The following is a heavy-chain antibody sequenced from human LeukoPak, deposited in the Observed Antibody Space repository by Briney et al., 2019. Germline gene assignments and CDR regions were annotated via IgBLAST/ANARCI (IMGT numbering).Heavy chain of an antibody. CDR3: ARTIVATIKASRRGPYYFDY. V-gene: IGHV4-34*01. Sequence: SETLSLTCAVYGGSFSGYYWSWLRQPPGKGLERIGEINHSGSTNYNPSLKSRVTISVDTSKNQFSLKLSSVTAADTAMYYCARTIVATIKASRRGPYYFDYWGQGTLVTVSS. CDR1: GGSFSGYY. D-gene: IGHD5-12*01. CDR2: INHSGST. J-gene: IGHJ4*02.